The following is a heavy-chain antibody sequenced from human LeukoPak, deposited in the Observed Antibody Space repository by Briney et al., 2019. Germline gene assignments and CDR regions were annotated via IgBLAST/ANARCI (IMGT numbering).Heavy chain of an antibody. Sequence: ASVKVSCKASGYTFTGYYIHWVRQAPGQGLEWMGRINPNSGGTNYAQKPQGRVTMTRDTSISTAYMELSRLRSDDTAVYYCARDCEHLASGWPGCFDYWGQGTLVTVSS. CDR1: GYTFTGYY. CDR2: INPNSGGT. D-gene: IGHD6-19*01. CDR3: ARDCEHLASGWPGCFDY. J-gene: IGHJ4*02. V-gene: IGHV1-2*02.